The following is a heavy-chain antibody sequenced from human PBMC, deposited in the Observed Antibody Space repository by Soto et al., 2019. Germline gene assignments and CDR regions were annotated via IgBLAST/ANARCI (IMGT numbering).Heavy chain of an antibody. CDR1: GGTFSSYA. Sequence: EASVKVSCKASGGTFSSYAISWVRQAPGQGLEWMGGIIPIFGTANYAQKFQGRVTITADESTSTAYMELSSLRSEDTAVYYCATCLRFLETYYYYGMDVWGQGTTVTVSS. J-gene: IGHJ6*02. D-gene: IGHD3-3*01. CDR3: ATCLRFLETYYYYGMDV. V-gene: IGHV1-69*13. CDR2: IIPIFGTA.